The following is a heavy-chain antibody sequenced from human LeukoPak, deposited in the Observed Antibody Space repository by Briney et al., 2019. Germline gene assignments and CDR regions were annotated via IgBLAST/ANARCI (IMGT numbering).Heavy chain of an antibody. V-gene: IGHV3-64*01. CDR1: GFTFSTYG. CDR2: IGPDGGTT. CDR3: ARGAQLTDH. J-gene: IGHJ5*02. Sequence: GGSLRLSCAASGFTFSTYGMHWVRQAPGKGLEYVSGIGPDGGTTYYAKSVKGRFTISRDNSKSMVYLQMGSLTADDMAVYYCARGAQLTDHWGQGTLVTVSS. D-gene: IGHD6-13*01.